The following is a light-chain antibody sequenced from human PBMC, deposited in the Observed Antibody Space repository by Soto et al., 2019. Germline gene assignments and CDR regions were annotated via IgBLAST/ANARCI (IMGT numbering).Light chain of an antibody. CDR2: AAS. V-gene: IGKV1-39*01. CDR1: QSISSY. CDR3: QHSYSTPRT. Sequence: DIQMTQSPSSLSASVGDRVTITCRASQSISSYLNWYQQKPGKAPKLLIYAASSLQSGVPPRFSGSGSGTDFTRTISSLQPEDFATYYCQHSYSTPRTFGQGTKVEIK. J-gene: IGKJ1*01.